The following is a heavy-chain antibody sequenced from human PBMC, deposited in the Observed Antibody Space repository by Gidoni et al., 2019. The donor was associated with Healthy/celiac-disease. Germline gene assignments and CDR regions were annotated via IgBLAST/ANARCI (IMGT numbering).Heavy chain of an antibody. CDR1: GFTFGSYS. CDR2: IMSSSNYI. J-gene: IGHJ6*02. V-gene: IGHV3-21*01. Sequence: EVQLVESGGGLVKPVGSLRLSCAAYGFTFGSYSMNWVRQAPGKGLEWVASIMSSSNYIYYAYSVKDRFTISRDNAKKSLYQQMNSLRAEDTAVYYCARDTALGIVVVPAANYYGMDVWGQGTTVTVSS. D-gene: IGHD2-2*01. CDR3: ARDTALGIVVVPAANYYGMDV.